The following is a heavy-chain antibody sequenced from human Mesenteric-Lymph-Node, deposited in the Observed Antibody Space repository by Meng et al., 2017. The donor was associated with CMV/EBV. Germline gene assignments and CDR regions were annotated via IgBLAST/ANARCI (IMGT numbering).Heavy chain of an antibody. CDR3: AKDCTSGTCYSH. V-gene: IGHV3-23*01. CDR2: ISDGTGRT. J-gene: IGHJ4*02. Sequence: GGSLRLSCAVSGFSFRSYSMNWVRQAPGKRLEWVSTISDGTGRTNFADSVKGRFTISRDNSKNTLYLQMNSLRAEDTAIYYCAKDCTSGTCYSHWGQGTLVTVSS. D-gene: IGHD2-2*02. CDR1: GFSFRSYS.